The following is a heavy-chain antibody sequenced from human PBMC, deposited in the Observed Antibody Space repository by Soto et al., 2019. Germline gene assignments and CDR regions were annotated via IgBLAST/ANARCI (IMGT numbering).Heavy chain of an antibody. J-gene: IGHJ3*01. CDR1: GFTFSSYA. V-gene: IGHV3-23*01. Sequence: EVQLLDSGGGLVQPGGSLRLSCAASGFTFSSYAMSWVRQAPGKGLEWVSSISGSGGGTYYADSVKGRFTISRDNSKKLLSLQMNSLRAEDTAVYYCARSRGSGIYFNTSDAFDFWGQGTMVTVSS. D-gene: IGHD3-10*01. CDR3: ARSRGSGIYFNTSDAFDF. CDR2: ISGSGGGT.